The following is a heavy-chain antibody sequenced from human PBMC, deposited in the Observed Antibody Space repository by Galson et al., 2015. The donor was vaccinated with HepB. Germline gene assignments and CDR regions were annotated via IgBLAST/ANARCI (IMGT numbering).Heavy chain of an antibody. V-gene: IGHV3-23*01. CDR3: ARTITNWYFDL. CDR2: ISRTSINI. D-gene: IGHD5-24*01. J-gene: IGHJ2*01. Sequence: SLRLSCAASGFTFSNYEMSWVRQAPGKGLEWVSSISRTSINIFYADSVKGRFTISRDNPKNTLYLQMDSLGADDTALYYCARTITNWYFDLWGRGTLGTVSS. CDR1: GFTFSNYE.